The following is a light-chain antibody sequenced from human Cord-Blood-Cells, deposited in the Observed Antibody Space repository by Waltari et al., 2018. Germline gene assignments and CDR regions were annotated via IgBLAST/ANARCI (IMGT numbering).Light chain of an antibody. J-gene: IGKJ4*01. V-gene: IGKV1-33*01. CDR2: DAS. Sequence: DIQMTQSPSSLSASVGDRVTITCQASQDISNYLNWYQQKPGKAPKLRIYDASNLETGVPSRFSGSGSGTDFTFTISSLQPEDIATYYCQQYDNLLFTFGGGTKVEIK. CDR1: QDISNY. CDR3: QQYDNLLFT.